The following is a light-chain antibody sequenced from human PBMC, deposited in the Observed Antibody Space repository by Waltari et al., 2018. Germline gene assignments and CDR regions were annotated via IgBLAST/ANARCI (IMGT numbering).Light chain of an antibody. CDR3: QQYYSTPFT. CDR1: QNVLSRSNNKHY. J-gene: IGKJ4*01. CDR2: WAS. Sequence: DIVMTQSPDSLAVYLGERAPINCQYSQNVLSRSNNKHYLDWYQQKPGQPPKLLIYWASTRESGVPDRFSGSGSGTDFTLTINTLQAEDVALYYCQQYYSTPFTFGGGTKVEIK. V-gene: IGKV4-1*01.